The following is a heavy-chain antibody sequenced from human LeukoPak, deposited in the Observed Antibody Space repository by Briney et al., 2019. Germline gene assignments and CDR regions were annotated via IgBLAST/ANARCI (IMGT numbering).Heavy chain of an antibody. V-gene: IGHV3-23*01. J-gene: IGHJ4*02. CDR3: AKGGDSGYDYGPDY. D-gene: IGHD5-12*01. Sequence: GGSLRLSCAASRFTFSNYAMSRVRQAPGKGLEWVSAISGSGGSTYYADSVKGRFTISRDNSKNTLYLQMNSLRAEDTAVYYCAKGGDSGYDYGPDYWGQGTLVTVSS. CDR2: ISGSGGST. CDR1: RFTFSNYA.